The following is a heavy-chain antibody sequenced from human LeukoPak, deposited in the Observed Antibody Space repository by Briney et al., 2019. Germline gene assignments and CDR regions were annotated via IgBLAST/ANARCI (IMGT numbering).Heavy chain of an antibody. D-gene: IGHD3-16*01. Sequence: SSETLSLTCTVSGGSISSGGYYWSWIRQHPGKGLEWIGYIYYSGSTYYNPSLKSRVTISVDTSKNQFSLKLSSVTAADTAVYYCARDVAYIWGPQGHGYFDSWGQGTLVTVSS. J-gene: IGHJ4*02. CDR3: ARDVAYIWGPQGHGYFDS. V-gene: IGHV4-31*03. CDR2: IYYSGST. CDR1: GGSISSGGYY.